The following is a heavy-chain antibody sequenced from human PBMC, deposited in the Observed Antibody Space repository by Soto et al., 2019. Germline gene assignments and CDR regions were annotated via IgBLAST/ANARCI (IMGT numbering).Heavy chain of an antibody. V-gene: IGHV4-59*01. CDR1: GGSISSYY. J-gene: IGHJ4*02. D-gene: IGHD6-13*01. Sequence: SETLSLTCTVSGGSISSYYWSWIRQPPGKGLEWIGYIYYSGSTNYNPSLKSRVTISVDTSKNQFSLKLSSVTAADTAVYYCATYSRAYYFDYWGQGTLVTSPQ. CDR3: ATYSRAYYFDY. CDR2: IYYSGST.